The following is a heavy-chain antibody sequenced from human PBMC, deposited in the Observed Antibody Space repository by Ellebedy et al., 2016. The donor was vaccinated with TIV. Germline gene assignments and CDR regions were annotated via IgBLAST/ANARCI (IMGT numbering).Heavy chain of an antibody. D-gene: IGHD2-15*01. CDR1: GGSVSSISW. CDR3: VENGYYSLDH. J-gene: IGHJ4*02. Sequence: SETLSLXCAVSGGSVSSISWWSWVRQSPGKGLEWIGEIFHSGSTNYNPSLKSRVTISVDKSKNQLSLKLSSVIAADTAVYYCVENGYYSLDHWGQGTLVTVSS. V-gene: IGHV4-4*02. CDR2: IFHSGST.